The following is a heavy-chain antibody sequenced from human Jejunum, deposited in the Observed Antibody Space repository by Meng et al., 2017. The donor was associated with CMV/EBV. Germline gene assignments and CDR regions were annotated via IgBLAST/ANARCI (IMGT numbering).Heavy chain of an antibody. CDR3: VRVFNYDYWNGYSDYYFDY. J-gene: IGHJ4*02. CDR2: INQDGSSQ. D-gene: IGHD3-3*01. V-gene: IGHV3-7*01. Sequence: NWMTWVRQAPGKGLEWVANINQDGSSQVYVDSVKGRFTVSRDNAKNSLYLQMNSLRADDTAVYYCVRVFNYDYWNGYSDYYFDYWGQGTLVTVSS. CDR1: NW.